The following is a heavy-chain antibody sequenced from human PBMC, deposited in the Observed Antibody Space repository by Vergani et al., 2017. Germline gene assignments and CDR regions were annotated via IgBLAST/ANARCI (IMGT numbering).Heavy chain of an antibody. D-gene: IGHD6-19*01. J-gene: IGHJ5*02. Sequence: QLQLQESGPGLVKPSAPLSLTCSVSGASIRSSNYYWGWIRQPPGKGLEWIASIYYSGSTYYNPSLKSRVTISVETSKNQFSLKLSSVTAADTAVYFCARHSTVEWLVKLGWIDPWGQGILVTVSS. CDR2: IYYSGST. V-gene: IGHV4-39*01. CDR3: ARHSTVEWLVKLGWIDP. CDR1: GASIRSSNYY.